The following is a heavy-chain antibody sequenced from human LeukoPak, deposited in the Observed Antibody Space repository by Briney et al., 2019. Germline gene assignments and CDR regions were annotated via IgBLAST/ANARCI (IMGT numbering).Heavy chain of an antibody. CDR3: ARGGGLDV. J-gene: IGHJ6*02. V-gene: IGHV3-7*03. Sequence: PGGSLRLSCAASGFTISSYWMYWARQARGKGLEWVASINHNGNVNYYVDSVKGRFTISRDNAKNSLYLQMSNLRAEDTAVYFCARGGGLDVWGQGATVTVSS. CDR2: INHNGNVN. D-gene: IGHD3-16*01. CDR1: GFTISSYW.